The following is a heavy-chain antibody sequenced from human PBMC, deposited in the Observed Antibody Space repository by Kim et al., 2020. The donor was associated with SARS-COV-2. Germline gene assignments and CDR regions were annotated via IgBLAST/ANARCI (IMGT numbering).Heavy chain of an antibody. CDR1: GFTFSNYG. V-gene: IGHV3-33*05. Sequence: GGSLRLSCAASGFTFSNYGMHWVRQAPGKGLEWVAVISYDGSNKHYADSVKGRFTISRDNSKNTLYVQMNSLRAEDTAVYYCARVHNYYGSGDFYYGMDVWGQGTTVTVSS. D-gene: IGHD3-10*01. CDR3: ARVHNYYGSGDFYYGMDV. CDR2: ISYDGSNK. J-gene: IGHJ6*02.